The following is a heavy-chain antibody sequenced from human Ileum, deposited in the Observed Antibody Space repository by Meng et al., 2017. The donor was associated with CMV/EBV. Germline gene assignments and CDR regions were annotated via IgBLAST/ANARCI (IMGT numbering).Heavy chain of an antibody. CDR2: VSPGGI. J-gene: IGHJ4*02. Sequence: QVSLPESGPGLVKPSETLSITCSVSGVSIRNYYWTWIRHPAGKGLEFIGRVSPGGIEYNPSLMSRVTMSLDTSRNQLSLNLNSVTAADTAVYYCVRAAARGVPVDYWGQGILVTVSS. V-gene: IGHV4-4*07. D-gene: IGHD3-10*01. CDR3: VRAAARGVPVDY. CDR1: GVSIRNYY.